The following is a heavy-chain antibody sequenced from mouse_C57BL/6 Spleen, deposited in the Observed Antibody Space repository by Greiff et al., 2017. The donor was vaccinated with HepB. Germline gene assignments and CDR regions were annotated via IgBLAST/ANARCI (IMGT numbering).Heavy chain of an antibody. CDR3: ARNFGGYDSYAMDY. J-gene: IGHJ4*01. D-gene: IGHD2-2*01. CDR2: IWSGGST. V-gene: IGHV2-2*01. Sequence: VQLQQSGPGLVQPSQSLSITCTVSGFSLTSYGVHWVRQSPGKGLEWLGVIWSGGSTDYNAAFISRLSISKDNSKSQVFFKMNSLQADDTAIHYCARNFGGYDSYAMDYWGQGTSVTVSS. CDR1: GFSLTSYG.